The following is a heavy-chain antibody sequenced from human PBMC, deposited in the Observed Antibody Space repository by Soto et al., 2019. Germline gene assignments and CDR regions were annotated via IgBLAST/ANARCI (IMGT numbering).Heavy chain of an antibody. V-gene: IGHV4-30-4*01. J-gene: IGHJ6*02. CDR1: GGSISSGDYY. Sequence: SETLSLTCTVSGGSISSGDYYWSWIRQPPGKGLEWIGYIYYSGSTYYNPSLKSRVTISVDTSKNQFSLKLSSVTAADTAVYYCARGGDTAMESYYYYGMDVLCQGTTVTVFS. D-gene: IGHD5-18*01. CDR2: IYYSGST. CDR3: ARGGDTAMESYYYYGMDV.